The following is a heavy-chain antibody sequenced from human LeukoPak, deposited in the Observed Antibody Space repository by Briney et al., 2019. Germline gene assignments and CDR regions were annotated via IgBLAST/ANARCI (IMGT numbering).Heavy chain of an antibody. Sequence: GGSLRLSCAASGFTFSSYSMNWVRQAPGKGLEWVSSISSSSSYIYYADSVKGRFTISSNNAKNSLYLQMNSLRAEDTAVYYCARDSSDGSSWYYFDYWGQGTLVTVSS. D-gene: IGHD6-13*01. V-gene: IGHV3-21*01. CDR3: ARDSSDGSSWYYFDY. CDR2: ISSSSSYI. J-gene: IGHJ4*02. CDR1: GFTFSSYS.